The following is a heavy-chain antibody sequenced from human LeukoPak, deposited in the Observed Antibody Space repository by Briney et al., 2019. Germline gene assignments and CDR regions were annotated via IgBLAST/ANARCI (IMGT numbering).Heavy chain of an antibody. CDR2: IYYSGNT. CDR3: ARYRNYYFDY. Sequence: PSETLSLTCTVSGGSISSGGYYWSWIRQHPGKGLEWIGYIYYSGNTNYNPSLKSRVTISEDTSKNQFSLKLSSVTAADTAAYYCARYRNYYFDYWGQGTLVTVSS. D-gene: IGHD3-10*01. CDR1: GGSISSGGYY. J-gene: IGHJ4*02. V-gene: IGHV4-61*08.